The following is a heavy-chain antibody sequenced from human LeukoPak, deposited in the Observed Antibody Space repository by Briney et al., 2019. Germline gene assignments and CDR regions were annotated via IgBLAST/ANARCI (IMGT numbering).Heavy chain of an antibody. J-gene: IGHJ4*02. V-gene: IGHV1-2*02. CDR1: GYTFTGCY. Sequence: ASVKVSCKASGYTFTGCYMHWVRQAPGQGLEWMGWINPNSGGTNYAQKFQGRVTMTRDTSISTAYMELSRLRSDDTAVYYCARDRGYSYGSLDYWGQGTLVTVSS. D-gene: IGHD5-18*01. CDR3: ARDRGYSYGSLDY. CDR2: INPNSGGT.